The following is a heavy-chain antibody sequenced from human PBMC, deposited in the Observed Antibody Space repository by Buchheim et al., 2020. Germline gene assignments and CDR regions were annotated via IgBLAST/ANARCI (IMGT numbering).Heavy chain of an antibody. V-gene: IGHV3-30*03. D-gene: IGHD6-19*01. CDR3: ARDPPNSGWSLDY. J-gene: IGHJ4*02. Sequence: QVQLVESGGGVVQPGRSLRLSCAASGFSFSNYAMHWVRQAPGKGLEWVAVISYDGGSEYYTDSVRGRFTISRDNSKNTLYLQMNSLRPEDTAVYYCARDPPNSGWSLDYWGQGTL. CDR2: ISYDGGSE. CDR1: GFSFSNYA.